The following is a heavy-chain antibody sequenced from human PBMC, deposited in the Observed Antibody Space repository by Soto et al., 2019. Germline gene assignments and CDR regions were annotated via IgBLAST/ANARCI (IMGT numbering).Heavy chain of an antibody. CDR1: GYTFTIYG. CDR3: ARGVGSRRLDY. CDR2: INPNSGNT. J-gene: IGHJ4*02. V-gene: IGHV1-8*02. Sequence: GASVKVSCKASGYTFTIYGISWVRQAPGQGLEWMGWINPNSGNTDYAQKFQGRVTMTRNTSISTAYMELSRLRSVDRSVYYCARGVGSRRLDYWGQGTLVTVSS. D-gene: IGHD1-26*01.